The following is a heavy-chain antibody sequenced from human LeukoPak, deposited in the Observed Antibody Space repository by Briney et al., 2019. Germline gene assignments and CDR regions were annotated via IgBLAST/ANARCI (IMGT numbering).Heavy chain of an antibody. V-gene: IGHV1-8*01. CDR3: ARGRGRGVIPNWFDP. CDR1: GYTFTSYD. Sequence: GASVTVSCKASGYTFTSYDINWVRQATGQGLEWMGWMNPNSGNTGYAQKFQGRVTMTRNTSISTAYMELSSLRSEDPAVYYCARGRGRGVIPNWFDPWGQGTLVTVSS. D-gene: IGHD3-10*01. J-gene: IGHJ5*02. CDR2: MNPNSGNT.